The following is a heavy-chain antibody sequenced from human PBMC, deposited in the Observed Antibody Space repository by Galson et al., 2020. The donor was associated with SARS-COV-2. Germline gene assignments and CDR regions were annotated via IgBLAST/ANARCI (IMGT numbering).Heavy chain of an antibody. CDR2: ISADGINI. CDR1: GFTFSKYR. Sequence: GESLKISCVASGFTFSKYRMHWVRHAAGKGLVWVSLISADGININYADSVKGRFTISRDNAKNTVYLQMNSLRAEDTAEYYCARDFQGLGVWGKGTTVTISS. CDR3: ARDFQGLGV. J-gene: IGHJ6*04. V-gene: IGHV3-74*01. D-gene: IGHD1-1*01.